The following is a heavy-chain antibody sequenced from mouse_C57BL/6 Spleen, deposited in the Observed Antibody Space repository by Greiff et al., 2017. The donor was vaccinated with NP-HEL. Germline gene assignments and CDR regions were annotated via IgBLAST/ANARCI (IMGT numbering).Heavy chain of an antibody. CDR1: GFTFSSYA. Sequence: EVKLVESGEGLVKPGGSLKLSCAASGFTFSSYAMSWVRQTPEKRLEWVAYISSGGDYIYYADTVKGRFTISRDNARNTLYLQMSSLKSEDTAMYYCTRDLKGYYYFDDWGQGTTLTVSS. D-gene: IGHD2-3*01. J-gene: IGHJ2*01. V-gene: IGHV5-9-1*02. CDR2: ISSGGDYI. CDR3: TRDLKGYYYFDD.